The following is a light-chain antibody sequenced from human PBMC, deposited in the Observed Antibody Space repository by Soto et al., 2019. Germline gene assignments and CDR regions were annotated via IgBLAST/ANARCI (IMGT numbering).Light chain of an antibody. CDR1: QSVSSN. CDR2: GAS. J-gene: IGKJ5*01. V-gene: IGKV3-15*01. CDR3: QQLNSYFT. Sequence: IALTQSPAKMSLPPGESASISIRASQSVSSNLAWYQQKPGQAPRLLIHGASTRATGVPARFSGSGSGTDFTLTISSLQPEDFATYYCQQLNSYFTFAQGARLEIK.